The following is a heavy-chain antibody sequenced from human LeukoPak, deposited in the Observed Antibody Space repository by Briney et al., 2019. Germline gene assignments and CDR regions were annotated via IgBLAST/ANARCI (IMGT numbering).Heavy chain of an antibody. D-gene: IGHD6-13*01. CDR2: IIPILGIA. CDR3: AREGPLGAAHYYYGMDV. V-gene: IGHV1-69*04. Sequence: ASVKVSCKASGGTFSSYVISWVRQAPGQGLEWMGRIIPILGIANYAQKFQGRVTITADKSTSTAYMELSSLRSEDTAVYYCAREGPLGAAHYYYGMDVWGQGTTVTVSS. CDR1: GGTFSSYV. J-gene: IGHJ6*02.